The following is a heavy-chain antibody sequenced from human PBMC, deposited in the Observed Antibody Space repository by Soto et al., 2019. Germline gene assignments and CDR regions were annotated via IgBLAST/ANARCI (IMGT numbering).Heavy chain of an antibody. CDR2: IRSKANSYAT. CDR3: TRPEYDFWSGPYGMDV. J-gene: IGHJ6*02. V-gene: IGHV3-73*01. CDR1: GFTFSGSA. Sequence: GGSLRLSCAASGFTFSGSAMHWVRQATGKGLEWVGRIRSKANSYATAYAASVKGRFTISRDDSKNTAYLQMNSLKTEDTAVYYCTRPEYDFWSGPYGMDVWGQGTTVTVSS. D-gene: IGHD3-3*01.